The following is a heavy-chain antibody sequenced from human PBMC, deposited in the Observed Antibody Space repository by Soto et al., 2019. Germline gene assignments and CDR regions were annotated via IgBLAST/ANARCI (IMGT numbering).Heavy chain of an antibody. D-gene: IGHD2-2*01. CDR2: IHPDDSDT. V-gene: IGHV5-51*01. CDR1: GYRFTSFW. CDR3: ARRGPGYCSSTSCDGGADY. Sequence: PGESRKISCKGFGYRFTSFWIGWVRQMPGKGLEWMGIIHPDDSDTKYNQPFQGQVTISADKSISTAYLQWSSLKASDTAMYYCARRGPGYCSSTSCDGGADYWGQGTLVTVSS. J-gene: IGHJ4*02.